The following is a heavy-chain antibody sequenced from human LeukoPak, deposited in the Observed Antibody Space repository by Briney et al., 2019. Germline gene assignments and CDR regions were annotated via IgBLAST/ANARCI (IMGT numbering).Heavy chain of an antibody. V-gene: IGHV3-21*01. CDR3: ARDDSSVEVRGVIAYYYGMDV. Sequence: GGSLRLSCAASGFTFSSYSMNWVRQAPGKGLEWVSSIRYSSSYIYYADSVKGRFTISRDNAKNSLYLQMNSLRAEDTAVYYCARDDSSVEVRGVIAYYYGMDVWGQGTTVTVSS. CDR2: IRYSSSYI. D-gene: IGHD3-10*01. CDR1: GFTFSSYS. J-gene: IGHJ6*02.